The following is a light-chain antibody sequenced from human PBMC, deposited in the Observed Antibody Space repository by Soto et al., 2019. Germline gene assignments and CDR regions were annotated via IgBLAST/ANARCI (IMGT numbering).Light chain of an antibody. J-gene: IGKJ2*01. CDR2: GAS. Sequence: EIVLTQSPGTLSLSPGERATLSCRASQSVSSSYLAWYLQKPGQAPRLLIYGASTRATGTPDRFSGSGSGTDFTLTISRLEPEDCAVYYCQQSGRSPYTFGQGTKLEIK. CDR1: QSVSSSY. V-gene: IGKV3-20*01. CDR3: QQSGRSPYT.